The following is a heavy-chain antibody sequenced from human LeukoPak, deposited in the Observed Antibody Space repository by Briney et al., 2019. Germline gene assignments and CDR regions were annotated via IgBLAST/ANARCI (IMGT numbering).Heavy chain of an antibody. V-gene: IGHV3-23*01. J-gene: IGHJ6*02. Sequence: GGSLRLSCAASGFTFSSYAMSWVREAPGKGLEWVSAISGSGGSTYYADSVKGRFTISRDNSKNTLYLQMNSLRAEDTAVYYCAKSKVPAAIGHYYYYGMDVWGQGTTVTVSS. D-gene: IGHD2-2*01. CDR3: AKSKVPAAIGHYYYYGMDV. CDR2: ISGSGGST. CDR1: GFTFSSYA.